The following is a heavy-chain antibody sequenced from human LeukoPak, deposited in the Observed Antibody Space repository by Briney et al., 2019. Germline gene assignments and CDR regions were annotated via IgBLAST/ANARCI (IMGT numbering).Heavy chain of an antibody. Sequence: SETLSLTCSVSGFSIRSGYYWGWIRQSPGKGLEYIGNIYRSGSTYSNPSLKSRVTISVDTSKNQFSLKLSPVTAADTAVYYCARLSYIVGPNWFDPWGQGTLVTVSS. V-gene: IGHV4-38-2*02. D-gene: IGHD2-15*01. CDR1: GFSIRSGYY. CDR2: IYRSGST. J-gene: IGHJ5*02. CDR3: ARLSYIVGPNWFDP.